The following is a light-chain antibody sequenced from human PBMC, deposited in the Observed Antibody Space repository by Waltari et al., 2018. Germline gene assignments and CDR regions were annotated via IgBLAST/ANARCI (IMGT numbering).Light chain of an antibody. CDR3: CSYAGSSTWV. CDR1: SSDCGSYTL. J-gene: IGLJ3*02. V-gene: IGLV2-23*01. CDR2: EGS. Sequence: QSALTQPASVSGSPGQSITIPRPGTSSDCGSYTLVSWYQQHPGKAPKLMIYEGSKRPSGVSNRFSGSKSGNTASLTISGLQAEDEADYYCCSYAGSSTWVFGGGTKLTVL.